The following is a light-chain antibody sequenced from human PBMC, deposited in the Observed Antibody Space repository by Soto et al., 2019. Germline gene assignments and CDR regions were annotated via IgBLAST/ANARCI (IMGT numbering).Light chain of an antibody. J-gene: IGKJ1*01. V-gene: IGKV1-5*03. CDR1: QTISTW. Sequence: IQMTQSPSTLSASVGDRVTFTCRASQTISTWLAWYQQKPGEAPKLLIYKASTLEVGVPSRFSGSGSGTDFTLTINTLQPADCATYYCQQYHSSPWTFGKGTKV. CDR3: QQYHSSPWT. CDR2: KAS.